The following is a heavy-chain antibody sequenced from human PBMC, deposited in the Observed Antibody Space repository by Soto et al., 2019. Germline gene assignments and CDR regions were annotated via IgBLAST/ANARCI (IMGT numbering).Heavy chain of an antibody. Sequence: ASVKVSCKASGYTFTRYCISWVRQAPGQGLEWMGWISAYNGNTNYAQKLQGRVTMTTDTSTSTAYMELRSLRSDDTAVYYCARLTWSSFYIVVPAATLFDYWGQGTLVTVSS. CDR3: ARLTWSSFYIVVPAATLFDY. CDR2: ISAYNGNT. J-gene: IGHJ4*02. V-gene: IGHV1-18*01. CDR1: GYTFTRYC. D-gene: IGHD2-2*01.